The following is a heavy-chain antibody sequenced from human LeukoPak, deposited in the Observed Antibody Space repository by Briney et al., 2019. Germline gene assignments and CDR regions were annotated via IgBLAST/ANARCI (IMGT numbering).Heavy chain of an antibody. V-gene: IGHV3-66*02. Sequence: GGSLRLSCAASGFTVSSNYMSWVRQAPGKGLEWVSVIYSGGSTYYADSVKGRFTISRDNSKNTLYLQMNCLRAEDTAVYYCARDRRTGRRIGHYYYMDVWGKGTTVTVSS. J-gene: IGHJ6*03. CDR1: GFTVSSNY. CDR2: IYSGGST. CDR3: ARDRRTGRRIGHYYYMDV. D-gene: IGHD1-14*01.